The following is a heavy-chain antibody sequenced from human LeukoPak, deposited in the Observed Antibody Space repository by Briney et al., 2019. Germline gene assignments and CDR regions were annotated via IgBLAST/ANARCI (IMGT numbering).Heavy chain of an antibody. CDR3: ARGGDVYCGGGSCYSAAFDI. Sequence: GGSLRLSCAASGFTFDDYGMSWFRQAPGKGLEWVSGINWNGGSTGYADSVKGRFTISRDNAKNSLYLQMNSLRAEDTALYYCARGGDVYCGGGSCYSAAFDIWGQGTMVTVSS. CDR2: INWNGGST. J-gene: IGHJ3*02. D-gene: IGHD2-15*01. CDR1: GFTFDDYG. V-gene: IGHV3-20*04.